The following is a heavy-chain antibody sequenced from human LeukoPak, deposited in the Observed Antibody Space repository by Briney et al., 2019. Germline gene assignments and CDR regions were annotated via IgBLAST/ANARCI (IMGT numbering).Heavy chain of an antibody. CDR1: GGSISSGDYY. Sequence: SETLSLTCTVSGGSISSGDYYWSWIRQPPGKGLEWIGYIYYSGSTYYNPSLKSRVTISVDTSKNQFSLKLGSVTAADTAVYYCARVVYYDYVWGSYRRKGDAFDIWGQGTMVTVSS. D-gene: IGHD3-16*02. CDR2: IYYSGST. CDR3: ARVVYYDYVWGSYRRKGDAFDI. J-gene: IGHJ3*02. V-gene: IGHV4-30-4*01.